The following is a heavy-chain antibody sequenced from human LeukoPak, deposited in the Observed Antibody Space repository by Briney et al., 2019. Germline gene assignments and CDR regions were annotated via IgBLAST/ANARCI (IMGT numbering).Heavy chain of an antibody. CDR3: ARDHWYDILSFDY. J-gene: IGHJ4*02. V-gene: IGHV6-1*01. CDR2: TYFRSKWYY. Sequence: SQTLSLTCAISGDSVSSKTATWNWIRQSPSRGLEWLGRTYFRSKWYYDYAMSVEGRVSISPDTSKNHFSLHLDSVTPEDTAVYYCARDHWYDILSFDYWGQGTLVTVSS. D-gene: IGHD3-9*01. CDR1: GDSVSSKTAT.